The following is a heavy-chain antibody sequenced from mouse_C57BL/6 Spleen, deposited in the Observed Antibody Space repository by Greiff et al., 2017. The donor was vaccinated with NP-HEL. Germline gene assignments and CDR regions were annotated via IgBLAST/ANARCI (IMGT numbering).Heavy chain of an antibody. V-gene: IGHV1-26*01. J-gene: IGHJ3*01. CDR3: ARLDYDYDGSLAY. CDR1: GYTFTDYY. CDR2: INPNNGGT. D-gene: IGHD2-4*01. Sequence: EVQLMESGPELVKPGASVKISCKASGYTFTDYYMNWVKQSHGKSLEWIGDINPNNGGTSYNQKFKGKATLTVDKSSSTAYMELRSLTSEDSAVYYCARLDYDYDGSLAYWGQGTLVTVSA.